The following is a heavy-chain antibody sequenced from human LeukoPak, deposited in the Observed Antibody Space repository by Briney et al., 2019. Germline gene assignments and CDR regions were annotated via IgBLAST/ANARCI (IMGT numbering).Heavy chain of an antibody. D-gene: IGHD3-22*01. CDR3: ARDYYDSSGYPQDAFDI. CDR2: IKHSGST. CDR1: GGSFSGYY. V-gene: IGHV4-34*01. J-gene: IGHJ3*02. Sequence: SETLSLTCAVYGGSFSGYYWSWIRQPPGKGLEWIGEIKHSGSTNYNPSLKCRVTISVDTSKNQFSLKLSSVTAADTAVYYCARDYYDSSGYPQDAFDIWGQGTMVTVSS.